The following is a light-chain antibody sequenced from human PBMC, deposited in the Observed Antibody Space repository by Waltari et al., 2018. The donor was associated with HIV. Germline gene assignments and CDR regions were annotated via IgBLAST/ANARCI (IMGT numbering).Light chain of an antibody. CDR2: EVS. Sequence: QSALTQPAPVSGSPGQSITIPCTGTSSDVGGYNYVSWYQQHPGKAPKLMIYEVSNRPSGVSNRSSGSKLGNTASLTISGLQAEDEADYYCSSYTSSSTLVFGGGTKLTVL. V-gene: IGLV2-14*01. J-gene: IGLJ2*01. CDR1: SSDVGGYNY. CDR3: SSYTSSSTLV.